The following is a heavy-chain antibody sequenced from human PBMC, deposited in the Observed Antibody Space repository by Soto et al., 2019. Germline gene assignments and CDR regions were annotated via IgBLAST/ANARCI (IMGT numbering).Heavy chain of an antibody. V-gene: IGHV4-59*01. Sequence: QLQLQESGPGLVQPSETLSLTCTVSGGSLSGNYWNWIRQAPGKGLEWIGYIYYSGSTKYSPSLKSRVTISVDTSKNQFSLKLSSVTAADTAVYYCARDQWEMATPFWFFDLWGRGTLVTVSS. CDR1: GGSLSGNY. D-gene: IGHD1-26*01. CDR3: ARDQWEMATPFWFFDL. CDR2: IYYSGST. J-gene: IGHJ2*01.